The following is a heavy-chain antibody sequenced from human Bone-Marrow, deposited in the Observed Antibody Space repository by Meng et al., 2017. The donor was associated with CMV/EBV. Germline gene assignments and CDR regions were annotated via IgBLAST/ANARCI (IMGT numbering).Heavy chain of an antibody. J-gene: IGHJ4*01. CDR3: VRGDIATRPDY. Sequence: SESLSLTCAVYGGSFSDYCWSWIRQSPGKGLECIGEINHRGSSNYNPTLKSRVTMSVDTSKDQFSLKLMSVTAADTAVYYCVRGDIATRPDYWGQGTMVTVSS. D-gene: IGHD6-6*01. CDR1: GGSFSDYC. V-gene: IGHV4-34*01. CDR2: INHRGSS.